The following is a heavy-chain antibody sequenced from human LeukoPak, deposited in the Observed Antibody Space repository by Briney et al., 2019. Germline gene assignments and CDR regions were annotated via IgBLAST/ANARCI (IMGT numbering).Heavy chain of an antibody. Sequence: GGSLRLSCAASGFTFSSYGMTWVRQAPGKGLEWVSAISGSGGSTHYADSVKGRSAISRDNSKNTLYLQMNSLRAEDTAVYYCAKGTAVAGNIDYWGQGTLVTVSS. D-gene: IGHD6-19*01. J-gene: IGHJ4*02. V-gene: IGHV3-23*01. CDR1: GFTFSSYG. CDR3: AKGTAVAGNIDY. CDR2: ISGSGGST.